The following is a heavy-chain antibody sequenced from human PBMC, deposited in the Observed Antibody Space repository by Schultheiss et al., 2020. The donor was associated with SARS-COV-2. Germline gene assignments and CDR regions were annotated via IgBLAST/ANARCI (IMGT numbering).Heavy chain of an antibody. CDR1: GFTFSSYW. V-gene: IGHV3-33*08. Sequence: GGSLRLSCAASGFTFSSYWMSWVRQAPGKGLEWVAVIWYDGSNKYYADSVKGRFTISRDNSKNTLYLQMNSLRAEDTAVYYCARDPRPYSNYFNWFDPWGQGTLVTVSS. CDR3: ARDPRPYSNYFNWFDP. CDR2: IWYDGSNK. J-gene: IGHJ5*02. D-gene: IGHD4-11*01.